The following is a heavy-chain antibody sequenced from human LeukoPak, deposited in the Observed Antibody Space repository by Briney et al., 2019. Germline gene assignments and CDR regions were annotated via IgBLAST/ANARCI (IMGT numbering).Heavy chain of an antibody. CDR3: ARAPYDFWSGRHYNYYGMDV. Sequence: PSETLSLTCSVSGGSINSDYWNWIRQPPGKGLEWIGEINHSGSTNYNPSLKSRVTISVDTSKNQFSLKLSSVTAADTAVYYCARAPYDFWSGRHYNYYGMDVWGQGTTVTVSS. CDR2: INHSGST. CDR1: GGSINSDY. V-gene: IGHV4-34*01. D-gene: IGHD3-3*01. J-gene: IGHJ6*02.